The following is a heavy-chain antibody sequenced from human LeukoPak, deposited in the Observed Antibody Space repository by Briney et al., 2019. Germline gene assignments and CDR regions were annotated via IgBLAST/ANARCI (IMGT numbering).Heavy chain of an antibody. J-gene: IGHJ4*02. V-gene: IGHV4-59*01. Sequence: KTSETLSLTCTVSGGSITTYYWSWIRQTPEKGLECIGYIYYSGSTNYNPSLKSRVTISVDTSKNQFSLKLSSVTAADTAVYHCARSPGRFCSGGSCYSSHYFDYWGQGTLVTVSS. CDR2: IYYSGST. CDR3: ARSPGRFCSGGSCYSSHYFDY. D-gene: IGHD2-15*01. CDR1: GGSITTYY.